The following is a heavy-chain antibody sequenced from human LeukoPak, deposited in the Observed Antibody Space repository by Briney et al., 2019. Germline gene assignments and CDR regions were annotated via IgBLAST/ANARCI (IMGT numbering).Heavy chain of an antibody. Sequence: ASVKVSCKASGYTLTSYDINWVRQATGQGLEWMGWMNPNSGNTGYAQKFQGRVTMTRNTSISTAYMELSSLRSEDTAVYYCATLAGVTAAGFDYWGQGTLVTVSS. CDR3: ATLAGVTAAGFDY. CDR2: MNPNSGNT. D-gene: IGHD2-21*02. V-gene: IGHV1-8*01. CDR1: GYTLTSYD. J-gene: IGHJ4*02.